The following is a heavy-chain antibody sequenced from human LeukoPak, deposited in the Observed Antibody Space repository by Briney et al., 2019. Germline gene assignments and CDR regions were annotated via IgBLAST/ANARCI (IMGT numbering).Heavy chain of an antibody. CDR2: IYYSGST. CDR1: GGSISSGGYY. V-gene: IGHV4-31*03. J-gene: IGHJ3*02. Sequence: PSETLSFTCTVSGGSISSGGYYWSWIRQHPGKGLEWIGYIYYSGSTYYNPSLKSRVTISVDTSKNQFSLKLSSVTAADTAVYYCARDRGQLAGGDAFDIWGQGAMVTVSS. D-gene: IGHD6-6*01. CDR3: ARDRGQLAGGDAFDI.